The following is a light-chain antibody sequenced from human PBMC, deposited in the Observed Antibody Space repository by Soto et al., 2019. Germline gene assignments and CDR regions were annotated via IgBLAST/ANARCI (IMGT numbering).Light chain of an antibody. CDR2: DAS. V-gene: IGKV1-5*01. Sequence: DIQMTQSPSTLSASVGDRVTITCRASQSISSWLAWYQQKPGKAPKLLIYDASSLESGVPSRFSGSGSGTEFTLTISSLQPDEFATYYCQQYNSPCTFGQGTKVEIK. CDR1: QSISSW. J-gene: IGKJ1*01. CDR3: QQYNSPCT.